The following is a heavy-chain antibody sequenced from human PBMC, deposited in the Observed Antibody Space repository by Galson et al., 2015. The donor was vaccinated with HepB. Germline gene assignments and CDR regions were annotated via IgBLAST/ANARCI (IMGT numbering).Heavy chain of an antibody. Sequence: ETLSLTCAVYGGSFSGYYWSWIRQPPGKGLEWIGEITHSGSTNYNPSLKSRVTISVDTSKNQFSLRLSSVTAADTAVYYCARGGYYYDSGGLRSDYWGQGTLVTVSS. J-gene: IGHJ4*02. D-gene: IGHD3-10*01. V-gene: IGHV4-34*01. CDR3: ARGGYYYDSGGLRSDY. CDR2: ITHSGST. CDR1: GGSFSGYY.